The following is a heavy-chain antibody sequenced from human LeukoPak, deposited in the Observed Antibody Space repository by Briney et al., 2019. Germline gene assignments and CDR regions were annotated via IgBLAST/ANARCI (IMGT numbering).Heavy chain of an antibody. J-gene: IGHJ4*02. Sequence: PGGSLRLSCAASGFTVSSNYMSWVRQAPGKGLEWVSVIYSGGSTYYADSVKGRFTISRDNSKNTLYLQMNSLGAEDTAVYYCARVDYDSSGYYLDYWGQGTLVTVSS. CDR3: ARVDYDSSGYYLDY. CDR2: IYSGGST. CDR1: GFTVSSNY. D-gene: IGHD3-22*01. V-gene: IGHV3-53*01.